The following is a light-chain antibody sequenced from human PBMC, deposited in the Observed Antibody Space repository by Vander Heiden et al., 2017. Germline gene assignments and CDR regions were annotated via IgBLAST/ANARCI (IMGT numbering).Light chain of an antibody. Sequence: SYELTHPPSVPVSPGQTARIPCSGDALPKQYAYWYQQKQGRGPVLVIYKDTERPSGIPERFSGSSSGTTVTLSISGVQSEDEADYYCQSADSSGARGVFGGGTKLTVL. CDR2: KDT. V-gene: IGLV3-25*03. J-gene: IGLJ3*02. CDR1: ALPKQY. CDR3: QSADSSGARGV.